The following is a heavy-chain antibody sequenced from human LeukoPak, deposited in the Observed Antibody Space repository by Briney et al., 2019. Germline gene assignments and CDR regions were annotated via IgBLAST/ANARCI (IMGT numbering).Heavy chain of an antibody. Sequence: PGGSLRLSCAASGFTFSSYGMHWVRQAPGKGLEWVAVISYDGSNKYYADSVKGRFTISRDNSKSTLYLQMNSLRAEDTAVYYCAKESYLGYCSSTSCPHFDYWGQGTLVTVSS. J-gene: IGHJ4*02. CDR2: ISYDGSNK. D-gene: IGHD2-2*01. CDR1: GFTFSSYG. CDR3: AKESYLGYCSSTSCPHFDY. V-gene: IGHV3-30*18.